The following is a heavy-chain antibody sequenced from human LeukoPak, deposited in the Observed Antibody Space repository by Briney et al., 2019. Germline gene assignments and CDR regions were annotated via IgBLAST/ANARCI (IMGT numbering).Heavy chain of an antibody. Sequence: GGSLRLSCAASGFTFSSYAMHWVRQAPGKGLEWVAVISYDGSNKYYADSVKGRFTISRDNSKNTLYLQMNSLRAEDTAVYYCAKDLFLGIAVAGSFDYWGQGTLVTVSS. CDR3: AKDLFLGIAVAGSFDY. J-gene: IGHJ4*02. CDR1: GFTFSSYA. D-gene: IGHD6-19*01. CDR2: ISYDGSNK. V-gene: IGHV3-30-3*01.